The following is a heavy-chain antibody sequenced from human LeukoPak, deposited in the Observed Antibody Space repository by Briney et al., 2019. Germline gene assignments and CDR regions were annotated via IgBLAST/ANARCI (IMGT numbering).Heavy chain of an antibody. CDR1: GGSISSSSYY. CDR2: IYYSGST. V-gene: IGHV4-39*07. J-gene: IGHJ6*03. Sequence: SETLSLTCTVSGGSISSSSYYWGWIRQPPGKGLEWIGSIYYSGSTYYSPSLKSRVTISVDTSKNQFSLKLSSVTAADTAVYYCASPYYYGSGGYYYYMDVWGKGTTVTVSS. CDR3: ASPYYYGSGGYYYYMDV. D-gene: IGHD3-10*01.